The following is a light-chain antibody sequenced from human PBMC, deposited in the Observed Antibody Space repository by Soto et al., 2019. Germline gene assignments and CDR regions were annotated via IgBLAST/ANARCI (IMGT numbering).Light chain of an antibody. V-gene: IGKV3-15*01. Sequence: EIVVTKSPATLSVSPGERATLSCRAGQSVSSNLAWYQQKPGQAPRLLIYGASTRATGIPARFSGSGSGTEFTLTISSLQSEDFAVYYCQQYNNWPRTFGQGTKVDIK. CDR3: QQYNNWPRT. CDR1: QSVSSN. J-gene: IGKJ1*01. CDR2: GAS.